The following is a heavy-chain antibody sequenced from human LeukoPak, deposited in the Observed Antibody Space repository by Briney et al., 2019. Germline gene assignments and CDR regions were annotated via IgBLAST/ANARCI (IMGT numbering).Heavy chain of an antibody. D-gene: IGHD1-14*01. CDR1: GFTFSTYW. J-gene: IGHJ4*02. CDR3: ARHNPLWGY. Sequence: PGGSLRLPCVASGFTFSTYWMSWVRQAPGKGLEWVANIKQDGSEKYYVDSVKGRFTVSRDNAKNSLYLQMNSLRVEDTAVYYCARHNPLWGYWGQGTLVTVSS. CDR2: IKQDGSEK. V-gene: IGHV3-7*04.